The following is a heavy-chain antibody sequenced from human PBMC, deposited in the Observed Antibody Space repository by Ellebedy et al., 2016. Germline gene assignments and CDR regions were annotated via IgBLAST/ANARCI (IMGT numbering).Heavy chain of an antibody. V-gene: IGHV3-74*01. J-gene: IGHJ4*02. CDR3: AREIAAAMGY. Sequence: GGSLRLSXAASGFTFSSSWMQWVRQAPGKGLVWVSRMNSDGSSTSYADSVKGRFTISRDNAKNTLYLQMNSLRAEDTAVYYCAREIAAAMGYWGQGTLVTVSS. D-gene: IGHD2-2*01. CDR1: GFTFSSSW. CDR2: MNSDGSST.